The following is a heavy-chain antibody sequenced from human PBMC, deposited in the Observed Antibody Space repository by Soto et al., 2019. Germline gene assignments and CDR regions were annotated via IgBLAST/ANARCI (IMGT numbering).Heavy chain of an antibody. CDR1: DAALNSGNYY. CDR2: IYVTGAV. J-gene: IGHJ5*02. D-gene: IGHD2-21*01. V-gene: IGHV4-31*03. CDR3: ARLRIATNNYKWFDP. Sequence: LSLTCSVSDAALNSGNYYWSWIRQVPGKGLEWIGHIYVTGAVDYNPSLRDRITISQDTSERQFSLNLRLVTAADTAVYYCARLRIATNNYKWFDPWGQGTLVTVSS.